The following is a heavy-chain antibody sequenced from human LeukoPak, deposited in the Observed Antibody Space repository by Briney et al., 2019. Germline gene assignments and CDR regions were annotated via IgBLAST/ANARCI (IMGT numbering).Heavy chain of an antibody. CDR2: ITSNLATI. J-gene: IGHJ4*02. CDR1: GFTFNIYS. Sequence: GGSLRLSCAASGFTFNIYSMNWVHQAPGKGLEWISYITSNLATIRYADSVRGRFTISRDNAGKSLFLHMNSLRDDDTAVYYCARSVEGHFDYWGQGTLVTVSS. D-gene: IGHD2-21*01. V-gene: IGHV3-48*02. CDR3: ARSVEGHFDY.